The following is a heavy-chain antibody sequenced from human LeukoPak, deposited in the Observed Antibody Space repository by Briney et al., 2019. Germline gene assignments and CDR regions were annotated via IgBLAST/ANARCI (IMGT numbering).Heavy chain of an antibody. Sequence: GGSLRLSCAASGFTFSTYAMHWVRQAPGRGLEWVAVISYDGSNKYYADSVKGRFTISRDNSKNTLYLQMNSLRAEDTAVYYCARAITIFGVVIDWGLDYWGQGTLVTVSS. CDR3: ARAITIFGVVIDWGLDY. V-gene: IGHV3-30-3*01. J-gene: IGHJ4*02. CDR1: GFTFSTYA. D-gene: IGHD3-3*01. CDR2: ISYDGSNK.